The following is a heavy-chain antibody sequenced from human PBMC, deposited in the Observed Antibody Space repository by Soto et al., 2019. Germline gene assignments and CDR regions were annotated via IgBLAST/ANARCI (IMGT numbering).Heavy chain of an antibody. Sequence: GGSLRLSCAASGFTFTNYNMNWVRQAPWKGLDWVSYISSYSSTIYYADSVKGRFTISRDNARNSLYLQMNSLRAEDTAVYYCARDKVFAFDFWGQGTVVTVSS. CDR2: ISSYSSTI. D-gene: IGHD2-8*01. V-gene: IGHV3-48*01. J-gene: IGHJ4*02. CDR1: GFTFTNYN. CDR3: ARDKVFAFDF.